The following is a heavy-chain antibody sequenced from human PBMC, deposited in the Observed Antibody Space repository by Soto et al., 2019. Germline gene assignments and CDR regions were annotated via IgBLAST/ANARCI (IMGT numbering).Heavy chain of an antibody. J-gene: IGHJ6*03. D-gene: IGHD2-21*01. V-gene: IGHV4-4*02. CDR1: GVSISSTNW. CDR3: ARGGISHWAYFYYMDV. CDR2: IYHSGST. Sequence: SETLSLTCAVSGVSISSTNWWSWVRQPPGKGLDWIGEIYHSGSTNYNPSLKSRVTMSVDTSKNQFSLTLNSVTAADTATYYCARGGISHWAYFYYMDVWDRGTTVTVSS.